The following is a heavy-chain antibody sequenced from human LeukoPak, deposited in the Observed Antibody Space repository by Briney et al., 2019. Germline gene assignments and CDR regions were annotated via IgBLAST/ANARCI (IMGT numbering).Heavy chain of an antibody. CDR1: GYSFISFG. CDR2: ISAYNGNT. V-gene: IGHV1-18*01. J-gene: IGHJ4*02. D-gene: IGHD4-17*01. CDR3: ARDTLATVTSDY. Sequence: ASVKVSCKASGYSFISFGISWVRQAPGQGLEWMGWISAYNGNTNYAQKLQGRVTMTTDTSTSTAYMELRSLRSDDTAVYYCARDTLATVTSDYWGQGTLVTVSS.